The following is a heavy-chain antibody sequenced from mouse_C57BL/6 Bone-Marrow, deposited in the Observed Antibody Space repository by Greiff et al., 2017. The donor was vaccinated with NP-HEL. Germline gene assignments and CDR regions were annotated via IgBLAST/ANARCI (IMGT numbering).Heavy chain of an antibody. CDR3: ARDPLYGSSYDWYFDV. D-gene: IGHD1-1*01. J-gene: IGHJ1*03. CDR2: INPYNGGT. Sequence: EVQLQQSGPVLVKPGASVKMSCKASGYTFTDYYMNWVKQSHGKSLEWIGVINPYNGGTSYNQKFKGKATLTVDKSSSTAYMELNSLTSEDSAVYYCARDPLYGSSYDWYFDVWGTGTTVTVSS. V-gene: IGHV1-19*01. CDR1: GYTFTDYY.